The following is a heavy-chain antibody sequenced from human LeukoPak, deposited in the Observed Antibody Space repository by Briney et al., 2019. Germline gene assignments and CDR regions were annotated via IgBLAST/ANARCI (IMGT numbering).Heavy chain of an antibody. CDR3: ARDREQQLADFDY. CDR1: GFTVSSNY. CDR2: ISSRSSYT. V-gene: IGHV3-21*01. D-gene: IGHD6-13*01. Sequence: PGGSLRLSCAASGFTVSSNYMSWVRRAPGKGLEWVSSISSRSSYTYYADSVKGRFTISRDNAKNSLYLQMNSLRAEDTALYYCARDREQQLADFDYWGQGTLVTVSS. J-gene: IGHJ4*02.